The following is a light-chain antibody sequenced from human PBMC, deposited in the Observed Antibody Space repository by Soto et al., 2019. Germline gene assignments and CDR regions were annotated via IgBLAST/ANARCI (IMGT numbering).Light chain of an antibody. CDR1: QSVSTY. CDR3: QQRSNWPLT. J-gene: IGKJ4*01. V-gene: IGKV3-11*01. Sequence: EIVLTQSPATLSLSPGERATLSCRASQSVSTYLAWYQQKPGQAPRLLIYDASNRAAGIPARFSGSGSGTDFTLTLRSLEPEDFAVYYCQQRSNWPLTFRGGTKVEIK. CDR2: DAS.